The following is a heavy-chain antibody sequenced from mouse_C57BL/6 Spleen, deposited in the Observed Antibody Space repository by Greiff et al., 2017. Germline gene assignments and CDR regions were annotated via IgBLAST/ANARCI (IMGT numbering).Heavy chain of an antibody. CDR1: GYTFTDYN. Sequence: EVKLQESGPELVKPGASVKMSCKASGYTFTDYNMHWVKQSHGKSLEWIGYINPNNGGTSYNQKFKGKATLTVNKSSSTAYMELRSLTSEDSAVYYCAREGGPYGNYLDYWGQGTTLTVSS. CDR3: AREGGPYGNYLDY. D-gene: IGHD2-1*01. CDR2: INPNNGGT. V-gene: IGHV1-22*01. J-gene: IGHJ2*01.